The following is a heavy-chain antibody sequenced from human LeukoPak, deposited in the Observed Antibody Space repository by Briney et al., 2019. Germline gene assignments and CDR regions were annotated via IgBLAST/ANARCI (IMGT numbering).Heavy chain of an antibody. CDR1: GFTFSSYA. J-gene: IGHJ4*02. CDR2: ISGSGGRT. Sequence: GGSLRLSCAASGFTFSSYAMSWVRQAPGRGLECVSAISGSGGRTDYADSVKGRFTTSRDNSKNTLYLQMNTLRAEDTAVYYCAKVGSGYYSSFDYWGQGTLVTVSS. CDR3: AKVGSGYYSSFDY. V-gene: IGHV3-23*01. D-gene: IGHD3-22*01.